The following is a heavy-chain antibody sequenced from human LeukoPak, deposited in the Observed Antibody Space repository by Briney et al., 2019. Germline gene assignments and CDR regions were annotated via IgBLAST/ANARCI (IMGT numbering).Heavy chain of an antibody. D-gene: IGHD5-12*01. CDR3: ARDRLPRGYSGYDTDY. J-gene: IGHJ4*02. Sequence: GGSLRLSCAASGFTFSSYSRNWVRQAPGKGLEWVSSISSSSSYIYYADSVKGRFTISRDNAKNSLYLQMNSLRAEDTAVYYCARDRLPRGYSGYDTDYWGQGTLVTVSS. CDR2: ISSSSSYI. V-gene: IGHV3-21*01. CDR1: GFTFSSYS.